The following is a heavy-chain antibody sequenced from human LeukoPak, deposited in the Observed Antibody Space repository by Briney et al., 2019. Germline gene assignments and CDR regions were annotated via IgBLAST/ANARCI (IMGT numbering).Heavy chain of an antibody. Sequence: SETLSLTCAVYGGSFSGYYWSWIRQPPGKGLEWIGEINHSGSTNYNPSLKSRVTISVDTSKNQFSLKLSSVTAADTAVYYCARVVLYSPSRAFDIWGQGTMVTVSS. J-gene: IGHJ3*02. CDR3: ARVVLYSPSRAFDI. V-gene: IGHV4-34*01. CDR2: INHSGST. D-gene: IGHD2-2*02. CDR1: GGSFSGYY.